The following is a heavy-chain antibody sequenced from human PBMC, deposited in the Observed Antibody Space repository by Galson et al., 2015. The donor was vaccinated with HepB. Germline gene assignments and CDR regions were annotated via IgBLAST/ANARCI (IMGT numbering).Heavy chain of an antibody. CDR1: GFSFKDAH. V-gene: IGHV3-15*05. CDR3: TTGSALNY. Sequence: SLRLSCAASGFSFKDAHMNWVRQGPGKGMEWVARVKTLAGGATTDFAAPVKGRFTMSRDDSKNTVYLQMGSLKTEDTAVYYCTTGSALNYWGQGTLVTVSS. J-gene: IGHJ4*02. D-gene: IGHD6-25*01. CDR2: VKTLAGGATT.